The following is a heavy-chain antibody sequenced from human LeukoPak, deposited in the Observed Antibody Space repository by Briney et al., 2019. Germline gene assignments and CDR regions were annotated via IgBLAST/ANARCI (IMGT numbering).Heavy chain of an antibody. CDR2: ISGSGGST. CDR3: AKDLVVIGRWFDP. J-gene: IGHJ5*02. CDR1: GFTFSNYA. V-gene: IGHV3-23*01. Sequence: GGSLRLSCAASGFTFSNYAMSWVRQAPGKGLERVSAISGSGGSTYYADSVKGRFTISRDNSKNTLYLQMNSLRAEDTAVYYCAKDLVVIGRWFDPWGQGTLVTVSS. D-gene: IGHD2/OR15-2a*01.